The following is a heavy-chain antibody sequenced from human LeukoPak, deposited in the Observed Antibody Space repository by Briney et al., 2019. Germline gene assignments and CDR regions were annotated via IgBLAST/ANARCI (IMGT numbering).Heavy chain of an antibody. Sequence: PGGSLRLSCAASGFTFSSYGMHWVRQAPGKGLEWVALISFDGSNEYYADSVKGRFTISRDNSKNTLYLQMNSLRGEDTAVYYCAKGTRGYDGYCFDYWGQGSLVTVSS. D-gene: IGHD5-12*01. CDR3: AKGTRGYDGYCFDY. V-gene: IGHV3-30*18. CDR2: ISFDGSNE. CDR1: GFTFSSYG. J-gene: IGHJ4*02.